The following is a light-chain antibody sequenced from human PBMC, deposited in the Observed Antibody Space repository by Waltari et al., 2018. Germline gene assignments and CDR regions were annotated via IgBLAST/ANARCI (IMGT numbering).Light chain of an antibody. J-gene: IGKJ1*01. CDR1: QSVLYISNPKYY. CDR3: HQYYLTPWT. CDR2: WAS. Sequence: DIVVTQSPDSLTLSVGERATINCKSSQSVLYISNPKYYLSWYQQKSGQSPSLLIYWASTREAGVPDRFSGSGSGTDFTLTINGLQPEDAAVYFCHQYYLTPWTFGQGTKLEIK. V-gene: IGKV4-1*01.